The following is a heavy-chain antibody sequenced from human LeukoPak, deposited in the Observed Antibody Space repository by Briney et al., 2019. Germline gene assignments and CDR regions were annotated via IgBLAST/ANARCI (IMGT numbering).Heavy chain of an antibody. CDR3: AKDPYVGGGYHFDS. CDR2: ITGSGGDT. Sequence: PGGSLRLSCAASGCTFRSYAMNWARQAPGKGLEWVSTITGSGGDTYYADSVKGRFTISRDNSKNTLYLQMNSLRAEDTAIYYCAKDPYVGGGYHFDSWGQGSLVTVSS. CDR1: GCTFRSYA. J-gene: IGHJ4*02. D-gene: IGHD3-22*01. V-gene: IGHV3-23*01.